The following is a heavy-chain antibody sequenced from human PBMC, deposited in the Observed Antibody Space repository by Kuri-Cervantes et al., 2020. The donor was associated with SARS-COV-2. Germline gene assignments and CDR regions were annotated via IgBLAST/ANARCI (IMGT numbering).Heavy chain of an antibody. V-gene: IGHV1-2*02. J-gene: IGHJ3*02. Sequence: ASVKVSCKASGYNFIDYFMQWVRQAPGQGLEWMGWINPKTGATNFAQKFQDRITLTRDTSISTAYMEVRRLRSDDTAVYYCARGSDSTGTARSAFDIWGQGTMVTVSS. D-gene: IGHD1-1*01. CDR1: GYNFIDYF. CDR2: INPKTGAT. CDR3: ARGSDSTGTARSAFDI.